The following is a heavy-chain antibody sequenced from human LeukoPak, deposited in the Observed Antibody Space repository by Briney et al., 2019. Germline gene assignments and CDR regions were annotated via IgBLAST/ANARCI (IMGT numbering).Heavy chain of an antibody. Sequence: SETLSLTCAVYGGSFSGYYWSWIRQPPGKGLEWIGEINHSGNTNYNPSLKSRVTISVDTSKNQFSLKLSSVTAADTAVYYCARGGDYEGAFDIWGQGTMVTVSS. J-gene: IGHJ3*02. D-gene: IGHD4-17*01. CDR3: ARGGDYEGAFDI. CDR1: GGSFSGYY. V-gene: IGHV4-34*01. CDR2: INHSGNT.